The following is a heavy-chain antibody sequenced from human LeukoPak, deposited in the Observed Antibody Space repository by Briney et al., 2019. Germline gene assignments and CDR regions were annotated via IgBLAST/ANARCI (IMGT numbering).Heavy chain of an antibody. J-gene: IGHJ3*02. CDR2: INHSGST. V-gene: IGHV4-34*01. D-gene: IGHD3-3*01. CDR1: GGSFSGYY. Sequence: SETLSLTCAVYGGSFSGYYWSWIRQPPGKGLEWIGEINHSGSTNYNPSLESRVTISVDTSKNQFSLKLSSVTAADTAVYYCARRFLTISVPNAFDIWGQGTMVTVSS. CDR3: ARRFLTISVPNAFDI.